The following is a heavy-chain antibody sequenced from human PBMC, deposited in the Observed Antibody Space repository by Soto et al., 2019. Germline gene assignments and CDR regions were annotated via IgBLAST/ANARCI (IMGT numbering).Heavy chain of an antibody. V-gene: IGHV3-11*05. CDR3: ARGGSGSGWSFDS. Sequence: GSLRLSCAASGCTFSDYYMSWIRQAPGKGLECISYISSSSIYTNYADSVKGRFTISRDNAKNSLYLQMNSLRAGDTAVYYCARGGSGSGWSFDSWGPGTLVTVSS. D-gene: IGHD6-19*01. CDR2: ISSSSIYT. CDR1: GCTFSDYY. J-gene: IGHJ4*02.